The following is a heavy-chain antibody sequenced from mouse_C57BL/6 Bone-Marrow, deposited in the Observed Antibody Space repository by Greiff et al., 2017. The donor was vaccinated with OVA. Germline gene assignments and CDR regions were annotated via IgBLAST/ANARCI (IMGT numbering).Heavy chain of an antibody. CDR1: GFSLPPSCMG. V-gene: IGHV8-12*01. CDR2: IYLVDDK. Sequence: QVTLNVSGPGILQSSPSLRLSCSFSGFSLPPSCMGFFWLRPPSGLSLEWLAHIYLVDDKRYNPSLKSRITISKDTSRNQVFLKITSVDTADTATYYCARRGGYDGFAYWGQGTLVTVSA. D-gene: IGHD2-2*01. CDR3: ARRGGYDGFAY. J-gene: IGHJ3*01.